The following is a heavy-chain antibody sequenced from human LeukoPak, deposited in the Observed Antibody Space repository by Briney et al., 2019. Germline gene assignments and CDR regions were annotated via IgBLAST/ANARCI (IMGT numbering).Heavy chain of an antibody. CDR2: IYTSGST. J-gene: IGHJ6*02. CDR3: AREAVGATSDYYHGMDA. CDR1: GGSISSYY. Sequence: SETLSLTCAVSGGSISSYYWSWIRQPAGKGLEWIGRIYTSGSTNYNPSLKSRVTMSVDTSKNQFSLKLSSVTAADTAVYYCAREAVGATSDYYHGMDAWGQGTTVTVSS. D-gene: IGHD1-26*01. V-gene: IGHV4-4*07.